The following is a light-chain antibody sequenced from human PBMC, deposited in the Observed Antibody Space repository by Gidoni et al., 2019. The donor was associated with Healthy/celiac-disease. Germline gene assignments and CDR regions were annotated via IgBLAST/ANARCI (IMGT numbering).Light chain of an antibody. CDR3: QQYGSPPQT. CDR1: QSVSSSY. J-gene: IGKJ2*01. Sequence: EIVLTQPPGTLSLSPGERATLSCRASQSVSSSYLAWYQQKPGQAPRLLIYGASSRATGIPDRFSGSGSGTDFTLTISRLEPEDFAVYYCQQYGSPPQTFGQGTKLEIK. V-gene: IGKV3-20*01. CDR2: GAS.